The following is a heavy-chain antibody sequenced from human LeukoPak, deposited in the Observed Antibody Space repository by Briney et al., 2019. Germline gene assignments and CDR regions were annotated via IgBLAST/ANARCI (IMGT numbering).Heavy chain of an antibody. CDR2: IIPIFGAA. D-gene: IGHD3-22*01. V-gene: IGHV1-69*13. CDR1: GGTFSSYA. CDR3: ARDAAIYDSSSFYYPW. Sequence: ASVKVSCKASGGTFSSYAISWVRQAPGQRLEWMGGIIPIFGAANYAQKFQGRVTITADESTSTAYMELRSLRSEDTAVYYCARDAAIYDSSSFYYPWWGQGTLVTVSS. J-gene: IGHJ4*02.